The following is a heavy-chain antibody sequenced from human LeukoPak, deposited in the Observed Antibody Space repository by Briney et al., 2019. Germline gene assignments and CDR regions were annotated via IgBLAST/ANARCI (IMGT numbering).Heavy chain of an antibody. J-gene: IGHJ4*02. CDR2: ISSSGGRT. Sequence: GGSLRLSCAASGLTFSSYVISWGRQAPGKGLEWVSGISSSGGRTDYAESVKGRFTISRDNSKNTLYLQMNSLRAEDTAVYYCANDLEPMNMVRAAYYFDYWGQGTLVTVSS. CDR3: ANDLEPMNMVRAAYYFDY. V-gene: IGHV3-23*01. CDR1: GLTFSSYV. D-gene: IGHD3-10*01.